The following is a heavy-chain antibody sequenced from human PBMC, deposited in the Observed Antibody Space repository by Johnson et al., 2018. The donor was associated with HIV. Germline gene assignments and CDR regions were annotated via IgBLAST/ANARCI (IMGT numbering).Heavy chain of an antibody. CDR2: INWNGGST. D-gene: IGHD4/OR15-4a*01. J-gene: IGHJ3*02. V-gene: IGHV3-20*04. CDR1: GFTVSSNY. Sequence: VQLVESGGGLVQPGGSLRLSCAASGFTVSSNYMSWVRQAPGKGLEWVSGINWNGGSTGYGDSVKGRFTISRDNANNSLYLQMNSLRAEDTAVYYCARGGASDAFDIWGQGTMVTVSS. CDR3: ARGGASDAFDI.